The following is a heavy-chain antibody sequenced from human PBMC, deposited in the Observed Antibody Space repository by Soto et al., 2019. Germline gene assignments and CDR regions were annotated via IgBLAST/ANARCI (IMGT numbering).Heavy chain of an antibody. CDR3: AREGDYGACYWYFDL. Sequence: QVQLVQSGAEVKKPGSSVKVSCKASGGTFSSYTISWVRQAPGQGLEWMGRIIPILGIANYAQKFQGRVTITADKSTSTAYMELSSLRSEDTAVYYCAREGDYGACYWYFDLWGRGTLVTVSS. CDR1: GGTFSSYT. V-gene: IGHV1-69*08. CDR2: IIPILGIA. D-gene: IGHD4-17*01. J-gene: IGHJ2*01.